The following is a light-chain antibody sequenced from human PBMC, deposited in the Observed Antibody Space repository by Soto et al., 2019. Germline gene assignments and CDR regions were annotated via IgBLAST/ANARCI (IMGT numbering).Light chain of an antibody. Sequence: DIQMTQSPSTLSASVGDRVTITCRASQSISSWLAWYQQKPGKAPKLLIYKASSLESGVPSRFSGGGSGTDFTLTISILQPDDFATYYCQQYNNYPWTFGQGTKVEIK. CDR3: QQYNNYPWT. CDR1: QSISSW. J-gene: IGKJ1*01. V-gene: IGKV1-5*03. CDR2: KAS.